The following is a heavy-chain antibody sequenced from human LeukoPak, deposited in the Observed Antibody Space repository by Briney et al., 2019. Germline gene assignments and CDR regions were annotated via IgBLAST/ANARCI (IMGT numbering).Heavy chain of an antibody. D-gene: IGHD1-26*01. CDR1: GGTFSSYA. CDR3: ARSPPTGFSGSYYYPDY. J-gene: IGHJ4*02. CDR2: IIPIFGTA. V-gene: IGHV1-69*13. Sequence: GASVKVSCKASGGTFSSYAISWVRQAPGQGLEWMGGIIPIFGTANYAQKFQGRVTITADESTSTAYMELSSLRSEDTAVYYCARSPPTGFSGSYYYPDYWGQGTLVTVSS.